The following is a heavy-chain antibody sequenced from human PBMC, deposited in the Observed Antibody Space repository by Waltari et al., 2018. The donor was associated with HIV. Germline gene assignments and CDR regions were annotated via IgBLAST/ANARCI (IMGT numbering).Heavy chain of an antibody. J-gene: IGHJ6*02. Sequence: QVQLVQSGAELTKSGASVKLSCKPSGYTFTDYYIHWVRQAPGQGLEWMGWININSGGTNFSQKFRGRVTLTRDTSISTAYMQLSSLGSDDTAIYYCTRAQSHVHGLDVWGQGTTVTVSS. V-gene: IGHV1-2*02. CDR2: ININSGGT. CDR3: TRAQSHVHGLDV. CDR1: GYTFTDYY.